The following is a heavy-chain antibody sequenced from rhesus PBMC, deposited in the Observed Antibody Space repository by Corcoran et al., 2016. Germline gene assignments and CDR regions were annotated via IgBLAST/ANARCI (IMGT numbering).Heavy chain of an antibody. J-gene: IGHJ4*01. D-gene: IGHD3-22*01. CDR2: ISGSGGCP. Sequence: QLQLQESGPGLVKPSETLSLTCAVSGGSINSNYWSWIRQPPGKGLEWIGRISGSGGCPAYTPPPTGRVPIATDASKDQFSLMLTFVTASDTAGYYWAREGWGVRFTAHFDYWGQGVLVTVSS. V-gene: IGHV4-173*01. CDR1: GGSINSNY. CDR3: AREGWGVRFTAHFDY.